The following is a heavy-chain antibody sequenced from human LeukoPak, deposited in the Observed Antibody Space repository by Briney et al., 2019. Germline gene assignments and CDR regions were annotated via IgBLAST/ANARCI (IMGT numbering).Heavy chain of an antibody. Sequence: GGSLRLSCEASGFTFSNFGMHWVRQAPGKGLEWVAVIRSDGSNKQYADSVEGRFTISRDNSENMLYLQMNSLRDEDTAVYYCASGSSGWYSFDAFDIWGQGTMVTVSS. CDR3: ASGSSGWYSFDAFDI. J-gene: IGHJ3*02. CDR2: IRSDGSNK. V-gene: IGHV3-33*01. CDR1: GFTFSNFG. D-gene: IGHD6-19*01.